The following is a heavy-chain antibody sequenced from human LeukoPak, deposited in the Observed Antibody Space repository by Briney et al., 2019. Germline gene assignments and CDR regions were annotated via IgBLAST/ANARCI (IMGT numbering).Heavy chain of an antibody. CDR2: IYHSGST. CDR3: ARKFYDFWSGSPMDAFDI. Sequence: PSETLSLTCTVSGYSISSGYYWGWIRQPPGKGLEWIGSIYHSGSTYYNPSLKSRVTISVDTSKNQFSLKLSSVTAADTAVYYCARKFYDFWSGSPMDAFDIWGQGTMVTVSS. D-gene: IGHD3-3*01. CDR1: GYSISSGYY. J-gene: IGHJ3*02. V-gene: IGHV4-38-2*02.